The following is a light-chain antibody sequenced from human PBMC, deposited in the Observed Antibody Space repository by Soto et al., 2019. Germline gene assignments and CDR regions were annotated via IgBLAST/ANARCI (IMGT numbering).Light chain of an antibody. CDR1: NVGRKS. Sequence: SYELTQPPSVSVAPGQPAPVTCGGNNVGRKSVHWYQQKPGQAPVLVVYDDSDRPSGVPERVSGSNSGNTATLTISRVEAGDEADYYCQVWDTSSDQGVFGTGTKVTVL. J-gene: IGLJ1*01. V-gene: IGLV3-21*02. CDR2: DDS. CDR3: QVWDTSSDQGV.